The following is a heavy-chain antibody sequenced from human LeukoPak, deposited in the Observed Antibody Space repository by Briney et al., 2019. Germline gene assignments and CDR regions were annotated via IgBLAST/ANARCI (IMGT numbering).Heavy chain of an antibody. CDR3: ARRRRWEPNDAFDI. CDR1: GYSISSGYY. Sequence: SETLSLTCAVSGYSISSGYYWGWIRQPPGKGLEWIGSIYHSGSTYYNPSLKSRVTISVDTSKNQFSLKLSSVTGADTAVYYCARRRRWEPNDAFDIWGQGTMVTVSS. D-gene: IGHD1-26*01. J-gene: IGHJ3*02. CDR2: IYHSGST. V-gene: IGHV4-38-2*01.